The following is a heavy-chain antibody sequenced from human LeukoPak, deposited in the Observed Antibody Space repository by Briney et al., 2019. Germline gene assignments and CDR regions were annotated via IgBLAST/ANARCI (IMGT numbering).Heavy chain of an antibody. CDR3: ARDFAEQQLVIDY. J-gene: IGHJ4*02. CDR2: ISSSGSTI. Sequence: GGSLRLSCAASGFTFSDYYMSWIRQAPGKGLEWVSYISSSGSTIYYADSVKGRFTTSRDNAKNSLYLQMNSLRAEDTAVYYCARDFAEQQLVIDYWGQGTLVTVSS. D-gene: IGHD6-13*01. CDR1: GFTFSDYY. V-gene: IGHV3-11*01.